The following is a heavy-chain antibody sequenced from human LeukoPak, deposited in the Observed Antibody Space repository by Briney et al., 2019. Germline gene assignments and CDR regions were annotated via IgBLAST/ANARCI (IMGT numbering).Heavy chain of an antibody. CDR3: ASSGYSGYAESWFDP. V-gene: IGHV1-2*04. D-gene: IGHD5-12*01. CDR1: GYTFTGYY. Sequence: GASVKVSCKASGYTFTGYYMHWVRQAPGQGLEWMGWINPNSGGTNYAQKFQGWVTMTRDTSISTAYMELSRLRSDDTAVYYCASSGYSGYAESWFDPWGQGTLVTVSS. J-gene: IGHJ5*02. CDR2: INPNSGGT.